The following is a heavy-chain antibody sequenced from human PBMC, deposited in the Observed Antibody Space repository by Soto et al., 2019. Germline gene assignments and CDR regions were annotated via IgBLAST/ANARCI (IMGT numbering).Heavy chain of an antibody. Sequence: QMQLVESGGAVVQPGMSLRVSCAASGSSFISSGMHWVRQARDKGLEWVASLSYDGNFAHYADSVKGRFTISRDNSRKTLYLDMKSLRPDDSAVYYCAKGWFRSSDYWGQGTLVTVPS. D-gene: IGHD1-26*01. CDR1: GSSFISSG. V-gene: IGHV3-30*18. J-gene: IGHJ4*02. CDR3: AKGWFRSSDY. CDR2: LSYDGNFA.